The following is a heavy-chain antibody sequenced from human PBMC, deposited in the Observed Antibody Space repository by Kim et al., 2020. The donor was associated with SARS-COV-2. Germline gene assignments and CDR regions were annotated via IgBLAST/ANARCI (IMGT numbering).Heavy chain of an antibody. CDR1: GYTFTSYD. V-gene: IGHV1-8*01. CDR2: MNPNSGNT. J-gene: IGHJ6*02. D-gene: IGHD3-16*01. CDR3: ARGAGGGALYYYYGMDV. Sequence: ASVKVSCKASGYTFTSYDINWVRQATGQGLEWMGWMNPNSGNTGYAQKFQGRVTMTRNTSISTAYMELSSLRSEDTAVYYCARGAGGGALYYYYGMDVWGQGTTVTVSS.